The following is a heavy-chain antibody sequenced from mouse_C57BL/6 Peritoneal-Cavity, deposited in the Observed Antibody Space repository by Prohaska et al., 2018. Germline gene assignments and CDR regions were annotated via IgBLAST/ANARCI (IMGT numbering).Heavy chain of an antibody. J-gene: IGHJ1*03. CDR1: WCTFSGFW. CDR2: INFYGSAI. D-gene: IGHD2-13*01. V-gene: IGHV11-2*01. Sequence: DVQLLATGGDLVQPGGSRGLSCAGYWCTFSGFWMRCLRNTPGKNLKFIGDINFYGSAIKYSPSIKDRFSICRDNDKRTLHLHMSNLRTQHTATYVCIRYGEYRYLQGWGTG. CDR3: IRYGEYRYLQG.